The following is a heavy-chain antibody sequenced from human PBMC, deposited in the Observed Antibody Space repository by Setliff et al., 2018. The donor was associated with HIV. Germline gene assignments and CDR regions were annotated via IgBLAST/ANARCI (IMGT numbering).Heavy chain of an antibody. Sequence: LSLTCTVSGGSISSSSYYWGWIRQPPGKGLEWIGSIFHSGSSYYNPSLKSRVTISVDTSKDHFSLRLNSVTAADTAVYYCARGGIATRPEFPVDYWGQGTLVTVSS. CDR3: ARGGIATRPEFPVDY. J-gene: IGHJ4*02. CDR2: IFHSGSS. V-gene: IGHV4-39*02. D-gene: IGHD6-6*01. CDR1: GGSISSSSYY.